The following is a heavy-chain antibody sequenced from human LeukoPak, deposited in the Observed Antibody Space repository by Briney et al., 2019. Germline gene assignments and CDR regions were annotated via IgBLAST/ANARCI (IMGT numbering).Heavy chain of an antibody. CDR2: ISSSSSYI. J-gene: IGHJ4*02. Sequence: GGSLRLSCVASGFTFSSYSMNWVRQAPGKGLEWVSSISSSSSYIYYADSVKGRFTISRDNAKNSLYLQMNSLRAEDTAVYYCARDRILRQFDYWGQGTLVTVSS. CDR3: ARDRILRQFDY. D-gene: IGHD4-17*01. V-gene: IGHV3-21*01. CDR1: GFTFSSYS.